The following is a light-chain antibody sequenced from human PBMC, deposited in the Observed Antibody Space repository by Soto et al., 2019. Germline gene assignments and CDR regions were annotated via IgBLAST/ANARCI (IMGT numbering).Light chain of an antibody. CDR1: SSDVGGYNF. CDR3: SSYTTSCTVV. V-gene: IGLV2-14*03. CDR2: EVS. J-gene: IGLJ1*01. Sequence: QSALTQPASVFGSPGQSITISCTGTSSDVGGYNFVSWYQQHPGKAPKLMIYEVSSRPSGVSNRFSGSKSGNTASLTISGLQPEVEADYYCSSYTTSCTVVFGTGTNVTVL.